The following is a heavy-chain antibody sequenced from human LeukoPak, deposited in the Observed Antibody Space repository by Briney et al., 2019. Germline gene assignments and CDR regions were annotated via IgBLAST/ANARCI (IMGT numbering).Heavy chain of an antibody. Sequence: PGGSLRLSCAASGFTVSSNYMSWVRQAPGKGLEWVSIIYSDGSTYYADSVKGRYTISRDNSKNTLYLQMNSLRAEDTAVYYCAKDGDYYGSGTQEYWGQGTLVTVSS. CDR2: IYSDGST. J-gene: IGHJ4*02. D-gene: IGHD3-10*01. V-gene: IGHV3-53*01. CDR1: GFTVSSNY. CDR3: AKDGDYYGSGTQEY.